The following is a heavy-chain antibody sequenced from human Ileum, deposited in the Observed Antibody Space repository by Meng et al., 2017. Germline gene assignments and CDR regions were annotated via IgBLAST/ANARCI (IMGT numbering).Heavy chain of an antibody. V-gene: IGHV3-33*01. CDR1: GFTFSNYG. Sequence: SRRGGGRPGSALDLSCRVSGFTFSNYGIHLVRQAPGKGLEWVAVIWHDGKNKYYGDSVKDRFTISRDNSKNILYLQLTSLTAEDTAVYYCARDPGREGPIDYWGQGTLVTVSS. CDR2: IWHDGKNK. D-gene: IGHD1-26*01. CDR3: ARDPGREGPIDY. J-gene: IGHJ4*02.